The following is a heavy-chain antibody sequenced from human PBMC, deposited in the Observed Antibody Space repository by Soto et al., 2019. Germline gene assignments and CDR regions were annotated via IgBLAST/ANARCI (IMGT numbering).Heavy chain of an antibody. J-gene: IGHJ4*02. D-gene: IGHD6-13*01. Sequence: QVQLVQSGAEVKKPGASVKVSCKASGYTFTNHDINWVRQATGQGLEWMGWMNPNSGNTGYAQKCHGRVTMTRNTSISTAYMELSSLRSEDTAVYYCARDRLAVAGDYWGQGTLVTVSS. V-gene: IGHV1-8*01. CDR2: MNPNSGNT. CDR1: GYTFTNHD. CDR3: ARDRLAVAGDY.